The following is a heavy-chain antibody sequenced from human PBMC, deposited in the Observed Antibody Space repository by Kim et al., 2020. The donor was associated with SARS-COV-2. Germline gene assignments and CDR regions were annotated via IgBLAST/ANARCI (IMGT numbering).Heavy chain of an antibody. J-gene: IGHJ4*02. Sequence: SETLSLTCAVYGGSFSAYYWSWIRQPPGKGLEWIGEISHSGSTNYNPSLKSRVTISVDTSKNQFSVKVTSVTAADTAVYYCARTTGGNRFDYCGQGTLVT. CDR1: GGSFSAYY. CDR3: ARTTGGNRFDY. D-gene: IGHD2-15*01. CDR2: ISHSGST. V-gene: IGHV4-34*01.